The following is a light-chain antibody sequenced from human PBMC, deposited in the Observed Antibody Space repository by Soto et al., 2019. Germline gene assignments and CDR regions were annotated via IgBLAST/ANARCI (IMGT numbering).Light chain of an antibody. Sequence: DIQLTQSPSFLSASVGDRVTISCRASQGMTTYVAWYQQKPGKAPKLLIYGASTLQSGVPSRFSGSESGAEVTITISSLKTEDFATYDCQQLHSYPITFGQGTRLEIK. V-gene: IGKV1-9*01. CDR2: GAS. J-gene: IGKJ5*01. CDR1: QGMTTY. CDR3: QQLHSYPIT.